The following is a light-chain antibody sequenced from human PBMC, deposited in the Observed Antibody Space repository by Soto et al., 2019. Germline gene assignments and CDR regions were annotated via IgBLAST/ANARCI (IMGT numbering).Light chain of an antibody. Sequence: EIVLTQSPGTLSLSPGERATLSCRASQSVSSSYLAWYQQKPGQAPRLLIYGASSRATGIPDRFSGSGPGTDFALTISSLQSEDFAVYYCQQYIDWPPGTFGQGTRWIS. V-gene: IGKV3-20*01. CDR3: QQYIDWPPGT. CDR1: QSVSSSY. J-gene: IGKJ1*01. CDR2: GAS.